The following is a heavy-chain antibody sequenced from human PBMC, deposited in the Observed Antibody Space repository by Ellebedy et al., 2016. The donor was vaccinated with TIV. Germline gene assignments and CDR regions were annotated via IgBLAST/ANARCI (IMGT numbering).Heavy chain of an antibody. CDR2: FDPEDGET. J-gene: IGHJ5*02. V-gene: IGHV1-24*01. CDR3: ATVPSMGRGGIDP. D-gene: IGHD3-10*01. Sequence: AASVKVSCKVSGYTLTELSMHWVRQAPGKRLEWMGGFDPEDGETIHAQKFQGRVTTNSDTSTDTAYMELSSLRSEDTAVYYCATVPSMGRGGIDPWGQGTLVTVSS. CDR1: GYTLTELS.